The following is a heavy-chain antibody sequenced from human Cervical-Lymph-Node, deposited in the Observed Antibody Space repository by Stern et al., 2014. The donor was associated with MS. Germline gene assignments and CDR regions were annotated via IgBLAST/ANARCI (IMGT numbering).Heavy chain of an antibody. D-gene: IGHD1-1*01. Sequence: VQLVESGAEVKKPGSSVKVSCKASGGTFSSQGISWVRQAPGQGLEWLGGIIPIFGAVHYAQKFQGRVTITADESTSTVYMELRSLRSEDTAVYYCARDEIGQTTTHYYYYGMDVWGQGTTVTVSS. V-gene: IGHV1-69*01. CDR2: IIPIFGAV. J-gene: IGHJ6*02. CDR3: ARDEIGQTTTHYYYYGMDV. CDR1: GGTFSSQG.